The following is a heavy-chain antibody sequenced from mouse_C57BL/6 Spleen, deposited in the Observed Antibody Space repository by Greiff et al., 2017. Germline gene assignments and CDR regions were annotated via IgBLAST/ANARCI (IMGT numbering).Heavy chain of an antibody. CDR3: ARGDYNYAMDY. CDR2: INPSSGYT. CDR1: GYTFTSYT. V-gene: IGHV1-4*01. J-gene: IGHJ4*01. D-gene: IGHD2-4*01. Sequence: QVQLKESGGELARPGASVKMSCKASGYTFTSYTMHWVKQRPGQGLEWIGYINPSSGYTKYNQKCKDKATLTADKSSSTAYMQLSSLTSEDSAVYYCARGDYNYAMDYWGQGTSVTVSS.